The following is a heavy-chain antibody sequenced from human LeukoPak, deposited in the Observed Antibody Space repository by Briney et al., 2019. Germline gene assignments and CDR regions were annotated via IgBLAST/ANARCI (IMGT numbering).Heavy chain of an antibody. CDR2: INHSGST. J-gene: IGHJ5*02. CDR1: GGSFSGYY. Sequence: SETLSLICAVYGGSFSGYYWSWIRQPPGKGLEWIGEINHSGSTNYNPSLKSRVTISVDTSKNQFSLKLSSVTAADTAVYYCARVSRGYDFWSGYYPPWFDPWGQGTLVTVSS. CDR3: ARVSRGYDFWSGYYPPWFDP. D-gene: IGHD3-3*01. V-gene: IGHV4-34*01.